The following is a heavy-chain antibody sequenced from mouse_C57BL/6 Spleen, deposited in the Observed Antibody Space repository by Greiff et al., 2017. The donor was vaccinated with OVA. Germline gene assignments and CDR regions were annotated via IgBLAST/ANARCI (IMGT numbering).Heavy chain of an antibody. CDR1: GFNIKDYY. CDR3: TTSTMVTTWAY. D-gene: IGHD2-1*01. CDR2: IDPEDGDT. Sequence: DVKLQESGAELVRPGASVKLSCTASGFNIKDYYMHWVKQRPEQGLEWIGRIDPEDGDTEYAPKFQGKATMTADTSSNTAYLQLSSLTSEDTAVYYCTTSTMVTTWAYWGQGTLVTVSA. V-gene: IGHV14-1*01. J-gene: IGHJ3*01.